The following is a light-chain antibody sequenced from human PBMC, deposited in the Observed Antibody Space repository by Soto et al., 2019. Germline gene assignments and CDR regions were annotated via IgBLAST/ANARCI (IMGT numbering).Light chain of an antibody. J-gene: IGKJ4*01. CDR1: QGISSV. CDR3: QHFYSYPLT. Sequence: AIQLTQSPSSLSASVGDRVTITCRASQGISSVLAWYQQKPGKAPKLLINDASNLESGVPSRFRGSGSGTDFTLTISSLQPEDFATYFCQHFYSYPLTFGGGTKVEIK. V-gene: IGKV1-13*02. CDR2: DAS.